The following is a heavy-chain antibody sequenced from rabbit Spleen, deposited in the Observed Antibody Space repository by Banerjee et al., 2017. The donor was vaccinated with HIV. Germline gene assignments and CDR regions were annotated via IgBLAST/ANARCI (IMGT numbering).Heavy chain of an antibody. CDR3: ARWYGYGIDYIDL. V-gene: IGHV1S45*01. CDR2: IGAGVSYTT. Sequence: QEQLEESGGDLVKPGASLTLTCTASGFSFSYSDYMCWVHQPPGKGPEWIACIGAGVSYTTYYATWAKGRFTISKTSSTTVTLQMTSLTAADTATYFCARWYGYGIDYIDLWGPGTLVTVS. D-gene: IGHD6-1*01. CDR1: GFSFSYSDY. J-gene: IGHJ4*01.